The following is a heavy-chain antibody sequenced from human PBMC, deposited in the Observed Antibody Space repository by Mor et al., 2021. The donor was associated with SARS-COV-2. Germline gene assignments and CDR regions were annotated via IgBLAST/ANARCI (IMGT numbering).Heavy chain of an antibody. Sequence: LEWVAVIWFYGSHKNFADSVKGRFTISRDNSKNTLYLQMNSLRAEDTAVYYCARMAYYDSSGLTDYYYYMDVWGKGTTVTVSS. D-gene: IGHD3-22*01. CDR3: ARMAYYDSSGLTDYYYYMDV. J-gene: IGHJ6*03. CDR2: IWFYGSHK. V-gene: IGHV3-33*01.